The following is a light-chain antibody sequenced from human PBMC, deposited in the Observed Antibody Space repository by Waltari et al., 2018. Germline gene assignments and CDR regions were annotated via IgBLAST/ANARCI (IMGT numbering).Light chain of an antibody. CDR1: PSVGTF. V-gene: IGKV3-20*01. J-gene: IGKJ1*01. CDR2: GAS. CDR3: QHYVRLPVT. Sequence: IVLTQSPGTLSLSPGERATLSCRASPSVGTFLVWYQQKPGQAPRLLIQGASTRATGTTDRFSGSGSGTDFSLTSSRLEPEDFAMYYCQHYVRLPVTFGQGTKVEI.